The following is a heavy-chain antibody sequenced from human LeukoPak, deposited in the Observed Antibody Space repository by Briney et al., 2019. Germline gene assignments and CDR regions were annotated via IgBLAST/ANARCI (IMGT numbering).Heavy chain of an antibody. CDR2: IRYDGSNK. Sequence: GGSLRLSCAASGFTFSSYGMHWVRQAPGKGLEWVAFIRYDGSNKYYADSVKGRFTISRDNSKNTLYLQMNSLTAEDTAVYYCAKDGKNYDFWSGYYTYYYYYYYMDVWGKGTTVTVSS. CDR3: AKDGKNYDFWSGYYTYYYYYYYMDV. D-gene: IGHD3-3*01. V-gene: IGHV3-30*02. J-gene: IGHJ6*03. CDR1: GFTFSSYG.